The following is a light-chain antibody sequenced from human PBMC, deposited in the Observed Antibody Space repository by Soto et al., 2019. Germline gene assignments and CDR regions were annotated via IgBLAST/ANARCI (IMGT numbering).Light chain of an antibody. CDR1: QSVNSH. V-gene: IGKV3-15*01. CDR3: QQYNDWQLT. Sequence: EVVMTQSPATLSVSPGETITLSCRASQSVNSHLGWYQQKPGQPPRLLIYGASSRATGSPARFSGSGSGTEFTLTINGLQSEDFAVYYCQQYNDWQLTFGGGTKVEIK. J-gene: IGKJ4*01. CDR2: GAS.